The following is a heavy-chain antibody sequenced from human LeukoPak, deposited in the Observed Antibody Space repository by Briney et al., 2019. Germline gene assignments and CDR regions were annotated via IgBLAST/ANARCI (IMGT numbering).Heavy chain of an antibody. CDR3: ARAPGYSSSWYSGGKKTNWFDP. CDR1: VYTFTGYY. D-gene: IGHD6-13*01. CDR2: INPNSGGT. J-gene: IGHJ5*02. V-gene: IGHV1-2*02. Sequence: ASVKVSCKASVYTFTGYYMHWVRQAPGQGLEWMRWINPNSGGTNYAQKFQGRVTMTRDTSISTAYMELSRLRSDDTAVYYCARAPGYSSSWYSGGKKTNWFDPWGQGTLVTVSS.